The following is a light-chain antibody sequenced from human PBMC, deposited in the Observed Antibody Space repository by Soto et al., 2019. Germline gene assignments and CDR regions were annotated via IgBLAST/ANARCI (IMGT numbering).Light chain of an antibody. J-gene: IGKJ1*01. Sequence: DIQMTQSPSSLSASVGDRVTITCLATKSINTYANWYPQKPGKAPKLPIYAASRLQSGVPSRFSGSGSASGTDFTLTISSLQPEDFATYYCQRSYSSPWDFGQGTKVDIK. CDR2: AAS. CDR3: QRSYSSPWD. CDR1: KSINTY. V-gene: IGKV1-39*01.